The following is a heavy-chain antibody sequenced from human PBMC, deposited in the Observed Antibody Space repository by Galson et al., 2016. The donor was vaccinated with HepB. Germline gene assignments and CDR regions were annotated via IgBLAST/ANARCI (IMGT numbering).Heavy chain of an antibody. CDR3: ATQDTHGWLQLPGAFDI. CDR1: GGSVNRGPYY. D-gene: IGHD5-24*01. V-gene: IGHV4-39*01. Sequence: SETLSLTCNFSGGSVNRGPYYWAWIRQPPGKGLEWIRTISYRGTTFYNPSLKSRVTMSVDTSKNQLSLKLSSVTAADSAVYYCATQDTHGWLQLPGAFDIWGQGTVVTVSS. J-gene: IGHJ3*02. CDR2: ISYRGTT.